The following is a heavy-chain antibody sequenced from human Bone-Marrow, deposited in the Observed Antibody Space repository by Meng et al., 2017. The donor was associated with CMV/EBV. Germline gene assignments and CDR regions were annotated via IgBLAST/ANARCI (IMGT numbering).Heavy chain of an antibody. CDR1: GFTFSSYE. J-gene: IGHJ5*02. V-gene: IGHV3-48*03. CDR3: ASTTSSGWYRWFDP. D-gene: IGHD6-19*01. CDR2: ISSSGSTI. Sequence: GGSLRLSCAASGFTFSSYEMNWVRQAPGKGLEWVSYISSSGSTIYYADSVKGRFTISRDNAKNSLYLQMNSLRAEDTAVYYCASTTSSGWYRWFDPWGQGTRVTVSS.